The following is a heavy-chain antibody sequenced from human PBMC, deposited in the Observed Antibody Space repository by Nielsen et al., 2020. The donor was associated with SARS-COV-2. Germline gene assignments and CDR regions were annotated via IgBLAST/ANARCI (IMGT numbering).Heavy chain of an antibody. CDR3: ARRKEGYGDGDFDY. V-gene: IGHV5-10-1*01. CDR1: GYSFTSHW. CDR2: IDPSDSYT. J-gene: IGHJ4*02. D-gene: IGHD4-17*01. Sequence: GESLKISCQGSGYSFTSHWINWVRQMPGKGLEWMGRIDPSDSYTNYSPSFQGHVTISADKSISTAYLQWSSLKASDTAMYYCARRKEGYGDGDFDYWGQGTLVTVSS.